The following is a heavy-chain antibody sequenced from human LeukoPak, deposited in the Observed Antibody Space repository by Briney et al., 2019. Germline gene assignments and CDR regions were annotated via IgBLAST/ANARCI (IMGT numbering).Heavy chain of an antibody. J-gene: IGHJ5*02. CDR2: IYSGGST. Sequence: GRSLRLSCAASGFTVSSNYMSWVRQAPGKGLEWVSVIYSGGSTYYADSVKGRFTISRDNSKNTLYLQMNSLRAEDTAVYYCARSGYDFWSGYQNWFDPWGQGTLVTVSS. CDR1: GFTVSSNY. CDR3: ARSGYDFWSGYQNWFDP. D-gene: IGHD3-3*01. V-gene: IGHV3-53*01.